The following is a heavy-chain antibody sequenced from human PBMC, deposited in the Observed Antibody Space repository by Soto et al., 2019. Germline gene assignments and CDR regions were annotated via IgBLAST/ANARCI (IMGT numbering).Heavy chain of an antibody. Sequence: QLQLQESGPGLVKPSETLSLTCTVSGGSISSSSYYWGWIRQPPGKVLEWIGSIYYSGSTYYNPSLKSRVTISVDTSKHRFSVKLSSVTAADTAVYYCARLGELFPDIWGQGTMVTVSS. V-gene: IGHV4-39*01. CDR2: IYYSGST. CDR1: GGSISSSSYY. J-gene: IGHJ3*02. CDR3: ARLGELFPDI. D-gene: IGHD3-10*01.